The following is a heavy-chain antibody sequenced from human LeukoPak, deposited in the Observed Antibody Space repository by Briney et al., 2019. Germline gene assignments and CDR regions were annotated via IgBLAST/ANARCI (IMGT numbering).Heavy chain of an antibody. J-gene: IGHJ6*02. V-gene: IGHV1-2*02. CDR2: INPNSGGT. CDR1: GYTFTGYY. D-gene: IGHD3-22*01. Sequence: GASVKVSCKASGYTFTGYYMHWVRQAPGQGLEWMGWINPNSGGTNYAQKFQGRVTMTRDTSISTAYMELSRLRSDDTAVYYCARGGTPRDTMIVVVYAPFNYYGMDVWGQGTTVTVSS. CDR3: ARGGTPRDTMIVVVYAPFNYYGMDV.